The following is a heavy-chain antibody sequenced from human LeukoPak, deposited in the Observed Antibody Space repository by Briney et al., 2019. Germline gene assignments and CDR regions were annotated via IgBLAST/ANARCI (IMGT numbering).Heavy chain of an antibody. Sequence: GGSLRLSCAASGITVASSYMSWVRQAPGKGLEWVSAIYSGGATYYADSAKGRFTISRDNSKNTLYLQMNNLRVEDTAVYYCARVWGFSLYYGMDVWGQGTTVTVSS. V-gene: IGHV3-66*01. J-gene: IGHJ6*02. CDR2: IYSGGAT. CDR1: GITVASSY. CDR3: ARVWGFSLYYGMDV. D-gene: IGHD3-16*01.